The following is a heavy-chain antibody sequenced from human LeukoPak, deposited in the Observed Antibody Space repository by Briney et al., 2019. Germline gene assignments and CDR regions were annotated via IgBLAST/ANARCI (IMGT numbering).Heavy chain of an antibody. CDR1: GFTFSNYA. CDR2: ISGSGGST. CDR3: AKGGFGRPFDD. Sequence: GGSLRLSCAASGFTFSNYAMSWVRQAPGKGLEWVSVISGSGGSTYYVDSVQGRFTISRDNSKNTLFLQMDSLRAEDTAVYYCAKGGFGRPFDDWGQGTLVTVSS. V-gene: IGHV3-23*01. D-gene: IGHD3-10*01. J-gene: IGHJ4*02.